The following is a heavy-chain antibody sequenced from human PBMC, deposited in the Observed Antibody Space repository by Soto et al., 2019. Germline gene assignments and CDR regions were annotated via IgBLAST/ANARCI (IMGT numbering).Heavy chain of an antibody. CDR1: GFMFSSYV. J-gene: IGHJ6*02. CDR2: IRQDGSEE. CDR3: GRCNYGMDV. Sequence: GGSLRLSCAASGFMFSSYVMSWVRQAPGKGLEWVANIRQDGSEEYYVDFVKGRFTISRDNAKNSLFLQMNSLRAEDTAVYKCGRCNYGMDVWGQGTTVTVSS. V-gene: IGHV3-7*03.